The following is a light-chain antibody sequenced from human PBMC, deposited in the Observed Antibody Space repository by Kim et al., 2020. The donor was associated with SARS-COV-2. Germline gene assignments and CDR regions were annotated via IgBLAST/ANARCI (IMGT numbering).Light chain of an antibody. Sequence: SVGDRVTITCRASQSISSYLNWYQQKPGKAPKLLIYAASSLQSGVPSRFSGSGSGTDFTLTISSLQPEDFATYYCQQSYATPPWTFGQGTKVEIK. J-gene: IGKJ1*01. CDR1: QSISSY. CDR3: QQSYATPPWT. CDR2: AAS. V-gene: IGKV1-39*01.